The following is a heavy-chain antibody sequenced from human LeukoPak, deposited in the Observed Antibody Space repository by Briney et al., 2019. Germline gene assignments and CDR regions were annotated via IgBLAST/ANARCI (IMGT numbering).Heavy chain of an antibody. Sequence: PGRSLRLSCAASGFTFSSYGMHWVRQAPGKGLEWVAAIWYDGGSKYYADSVKGRFTISRDNSKNTLYLQMNSLRAEDTAVYYCAKEAALWFGRYVRYYFDYWGQGTLVSVSS. V-gene: IGHV3-33*06. J-gene: IGHJ4*02. CDR3: AKEAALWFGRYVRYYFDY. D-gene: IGHD3-10*01. CDR2: IWYDGGSK. CDR1: GFTFSSYG.